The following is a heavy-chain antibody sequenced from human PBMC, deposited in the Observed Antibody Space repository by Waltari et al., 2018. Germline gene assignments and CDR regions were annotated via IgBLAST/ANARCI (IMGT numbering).Heavy chain of an antibody. D-gene: IGHD3-9*01. J-gene: IGHJ5*02. CDR2: INPNRGAT. Sequence: QVHLVQSGGEVQKPGASVKVSCKASGYSFTDYYIHWVRQAPGQGLEWMGWINPNRGATNYAQKLQDRVTVTRDTSSSTAYMELRSLTSGDTAVYYCARVPIFDWLVSGFDLWGQGTLVTVSS. V-gene: IGHV1-2*02. CDR1: GYSFTDYY. CDR3: ARVPIFDWLVSGFDL.